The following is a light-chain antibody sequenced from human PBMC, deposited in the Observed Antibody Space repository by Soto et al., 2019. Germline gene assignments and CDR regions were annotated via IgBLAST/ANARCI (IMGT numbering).Light chain of an antibody. CDR1: QSISSY. CDR3: QQSYSTPWT. J-gene: IGKJ1*01. Sequence: DIQMTQSPSSLSASVGDRVTITCRASQSISSYLNWYQQKPGKAPKLLIYAASSLQSWVSSRFSGSGSGTDFTLTISSLQPEDFATYYCQQSYSTPWTFGQGTKVDIK. V-gene: IGKV1-39*01. CDR2: AAS.